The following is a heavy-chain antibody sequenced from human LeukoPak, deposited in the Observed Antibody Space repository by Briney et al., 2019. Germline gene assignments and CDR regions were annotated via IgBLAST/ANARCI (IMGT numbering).Heavy chain of an antibody. J-gene: IGHJ4*02. CDR2: IYPGDSDT. Sequence: GESLKISCKGSGYSFTSYWIGWVRQMPGKGLEWMGIIYPGDSDTRYSPSFQGQVTISADKSISTAYLQMNSLRAEDTAVYYCATLYYGSGSRPADFDYWGQGTLVTVSS. V-gene: IGHV5-51*01. D-gene: IGHD3-10*01. CDR1: GYSFTSYW. CDR3: ATLYYGSGSRPADFDY.